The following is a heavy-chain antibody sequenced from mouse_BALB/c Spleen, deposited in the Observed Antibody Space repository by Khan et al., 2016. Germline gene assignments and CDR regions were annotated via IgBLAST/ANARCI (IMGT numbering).Heavy chain of an antibody. V-gene: IGHV7-3*02. D-gene: IGHD1-1*02. CDR1: GFTFTDYY. J-gene: IGHJ4*01. Sequence: EVELVESGGGLVQPGGSLRLSCATSGFTFTDYYMSWVRQPPGKALEWLGFIRNKANGYTTEYSASVKGRFTISRDTSPSILYLQMNTLRAEDSAAYYCARVWSYAMDYWGQGTSVTVSS. CDR2: IRNKANGYTT. CDR3: ARVWSYAMDY.